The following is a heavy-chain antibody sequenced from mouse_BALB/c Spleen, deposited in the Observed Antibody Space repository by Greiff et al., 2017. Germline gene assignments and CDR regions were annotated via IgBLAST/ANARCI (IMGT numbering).Heavy chain of an antibody. Sequence: EVMLVESGGGLVKPGGSLKLSCAASGFTFSDYYMYWVRQTPEKRLEWVATISDGGSYTYYPDSVKGRFTISRDNAKNNLYLQMSSLKSEDTAMYYCARDSSVFAYWGQGTLVTVSA. CDR1: GFTFSDYY. V-gene: IGHV5-4*02. CDR2: ISDGGSYT. D-gene: IGHD3-1*01. CDR3: ARDSSVFAY. J-gene: IGHJ3*01.